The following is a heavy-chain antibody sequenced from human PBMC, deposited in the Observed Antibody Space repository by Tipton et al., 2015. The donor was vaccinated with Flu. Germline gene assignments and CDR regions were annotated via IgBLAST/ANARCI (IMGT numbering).Heavy chain of an antibody. CDR1: GGSVSRDY. Sequence: SLRLSCIVSGGSVSRDYWSWIRQPPGKGLEWVANINQDGSEKYYVDSVKGRFTISRDNAKNSLYLQLNSLRAEDTAVYYCSISLNSWGQGTLVTVSS. V-gene: IGHV3-7*01. CDR2: INQDGSEK. CDR3: SISLNS. J-gene: IGHJ4*02.